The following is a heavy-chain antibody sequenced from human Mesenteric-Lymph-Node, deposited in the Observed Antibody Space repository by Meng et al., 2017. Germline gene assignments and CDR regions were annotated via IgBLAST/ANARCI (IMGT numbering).Heavy chain of an antibody. V-gene: IGHV3-23*01. D-gene: IGHD6-19*01. CDR1: GFTFNSYG. CDR2: MSGSGGDT. J-gene: IGHJ4*02. Sequence: GESLKISCAASGFTFNSYGMSWVRQAPGKGLEWVSFMSGSGGDTYYADSVKGRFTISRDNSKNTLHLQMSSLRVEDTAVYYSAKSYNSASWRGFFDYWGQGTLVTVSS. CDR3: AKSYNSASWRGFFDY.